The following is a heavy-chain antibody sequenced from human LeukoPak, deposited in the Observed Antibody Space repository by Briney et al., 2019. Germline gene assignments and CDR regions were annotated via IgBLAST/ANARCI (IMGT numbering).Heavy chain of an antibody. CDR2: IYHTGST. CDR3: ASRAWGSDIAFDI. V-gene: IGHV4-59*01. CDR1: GGSISSYY. D-gene: IGHD2-15*01. Sequence: PSETLSLTCSVSGGSISSYYWNWIRQPPGKGLEWIGHIYHTGSTNYNPTLKSRVTISVDTSKNQFSLKLSSVTAADTAVYYYASRAWGSDIAFDIWGQGTMVTVSS. J-gene: IGHJ3*02.